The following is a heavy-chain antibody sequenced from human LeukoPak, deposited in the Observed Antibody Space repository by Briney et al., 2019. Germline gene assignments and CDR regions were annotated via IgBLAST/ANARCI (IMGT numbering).Heavy chain of an antibody. J-gene: IGHJ4*02. V-gene: IGHV3-53*01. CDR2: ILNSGDTT. CDR1: GFTVSSNY. CDR3: TKDGLRGYDYDY. Sequence: GSLRLSCAASGFTVSSNYMSWVRQAPGKGLEWVSNILNSGDTTKYADSVKGRFTVSRDNSKNTLYLQMDSLRGDDTAVYYCTKDGLRGYDYDYWGQGTLVTVSS. D-gene: IGHD5-12*01.